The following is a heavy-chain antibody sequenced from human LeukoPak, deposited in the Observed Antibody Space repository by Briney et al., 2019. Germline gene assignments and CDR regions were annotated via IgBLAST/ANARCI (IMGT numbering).Heavy chain of an antibody. CDR3: ARDFRERRGITGPHGMDV. CDR2: IYHSGST. D-gene: IGHD1-20*01. Sequence: SETLSLTCAVSSGSISSSYWWSWVRQPPGKGLEWIGEIYHSGSTNYNPSLKSRVTISIDKSKNQFSLRLSPVTAADTAVYYCARDFRERRGITGPHGMDVWGQGTTVTVSS. CDR1: SGSISSSYW. V-gene: IGHV4-4*02. J-gene: IGHJ6*02.